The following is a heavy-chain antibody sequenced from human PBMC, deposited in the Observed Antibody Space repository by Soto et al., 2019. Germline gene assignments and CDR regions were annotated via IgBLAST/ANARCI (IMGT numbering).Heavy chain of an antibody. CDR3: ASHSGGCTSTSCLRPKYYYYGMDV. CDR1: GYTFTSYG. CDR2: ISAYNGNT. V-gene: IGHV1-18*04. D-gene: IGHD2-2*01. Sequence: ASVKVPCKASGYTFTSYGISWVRPAPGQGLEWVGWISAYNGNTNSAEKLQGRVTMTTDTSTSTAYMELMSLRSDDTAVYYCASHSGGCTSTSCLRPKYYYYGMDVGGQGTTVTVSS. J-gene: IGHJ6*02.